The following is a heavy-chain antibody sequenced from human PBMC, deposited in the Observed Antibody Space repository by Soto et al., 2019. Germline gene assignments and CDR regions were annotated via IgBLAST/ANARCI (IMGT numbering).Heavy chain of an antibody. D-gene: IGHD3-22*01. CDR2: IIPIFGTA. J-gene: IGHJ5*02. V-gene: IGHV1-69*01. CDR1: GGAFSSYA. CDR3: ARDMYYDSSGSNDRFDP. Sequence: QVQLVQSGAEVKKPGSSVKVSCKASGGAFSSYAISWVRQAPGQGLEWMGGIIPIFGTANYAQKFQGRVTITADESTSTAYMDLSSLRPEDTAVYYCARDMYYDSSGSNDRFDPWGQGTLVTVSS.